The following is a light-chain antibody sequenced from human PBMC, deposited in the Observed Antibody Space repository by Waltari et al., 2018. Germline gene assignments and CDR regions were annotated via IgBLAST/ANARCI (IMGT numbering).Light chain of an antibody. CDR1: SSDVGGYNF. V-gene: IGLV2-14*03. CDR2: DVT. J-gene: IGLJ1*01. CDR3: SSYTTSSTYV. Sequence: QSALTQPASVSGSPGQSITISCTGTSSDVGGYNFVSWYQQHPGKVPKLIIYDVTNRPSGVSIRFSGSKSRNTASLTISGLQAEDEADYYCSSYTTSSTYVFGTGTKVTVL.